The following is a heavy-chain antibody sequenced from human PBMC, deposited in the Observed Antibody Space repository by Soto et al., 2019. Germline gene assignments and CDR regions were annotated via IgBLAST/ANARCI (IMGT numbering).Heavy chain of an antibody. CDR2: IKSKTDGGTT. CDR1: GFTFSNAW. D-gene: IGHD1-1*01. CDR3: WGSALLNWNYVDY. Sequence: GGSLRLSCAASGFTFSNAWMSWVRQAPGKGLEWVGRIKSKTDGGTTDYAAPVKGRFTISRDDSKNTLYLQMNSLKTEDTAVYYCWGSALLNWNYVDYWGQGTLVTVPS. J-gene: IGHJ4*02. V-gene: IGHV3-15*01.